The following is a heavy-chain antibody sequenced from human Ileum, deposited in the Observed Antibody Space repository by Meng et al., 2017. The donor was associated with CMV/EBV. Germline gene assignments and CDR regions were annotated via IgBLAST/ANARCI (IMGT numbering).Heavy chain of an antibody. CDR3: AKLEVLRFLEWLPVDY. J-gene: IGHJ4*02. CDR2: ISGTDDDSA. D-gene: IGHD3-3*01. V-gene: IGHV3-23*01. Sequence: GESLNFSCTASGLIVSSNYMNWVRQAPGKGLEWVSSISGTDDDSANYADSVRGRFTISRDNSKNTLYLQMNSLRAEDTAVYYCAKLEVLRFLEWLPVDYWGQGTRVTVSS. CDR1: GLIVSSNY.